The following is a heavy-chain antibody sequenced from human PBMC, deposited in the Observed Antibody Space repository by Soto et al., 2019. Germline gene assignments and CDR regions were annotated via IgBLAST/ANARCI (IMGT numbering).Heavy chain of an antibody. D-gene: IGHD4-17*01. V-gene: IGHV1-18*01. CDR2: IRVYNGDT. J-gene: IGHJ4*02. CDR1: GFAFSSSR. CDR3: ASADYADEDY. Sequence: GASVKVSCKASGFAFSSSRISWLRQAPGQGPEWMGWIRVYNGDTKYAWKFQGRLIMTTDTSTSTAYMELRSLRSDDTAVYFCASADYADEDYWGQGTLVPVSP.